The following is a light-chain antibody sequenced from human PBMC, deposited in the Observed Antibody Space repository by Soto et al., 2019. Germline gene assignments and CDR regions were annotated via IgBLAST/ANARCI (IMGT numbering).Light chain of an antibody. V-gene: IGKV3-20*01. CDR1: QSVSTY. J-gene: IGKJ5*01. CDR3: QQYGSSSIT. CDR2: GAS. Sequence: DIVLTRSPATLSLSPGERATLSCRASQSVSTYLAWYQQKPGQAPRLFIYGASSRATGIPDRFSGSGSGTDFTLTISRLEPEDFAVYYCQQYGSSSITFGQGTRLEIK.